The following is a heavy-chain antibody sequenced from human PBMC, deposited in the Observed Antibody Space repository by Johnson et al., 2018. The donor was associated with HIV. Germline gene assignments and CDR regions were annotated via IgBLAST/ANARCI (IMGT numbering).Heavy chain of an antibody. CDR1: QFTFSSYD. V-gene: IGHV3-13*01. CDR2: IGVAGDT. Sequence: VQLVESGGGVVQPGRSLRLSCAASQFTFSSYDMHWVRQATGKNLEWVSAIGVAGDTYSAGSVRGRFTISRENTKNSFYLQMNDRRVGAAAVFYCARRPQGSASYSDPFDSWGQGTMVTVSS. D-gene: IGHD2-15*01. J-gene: IGHJ3*02. CDR3: ARRPQGSASYSDPFDS.